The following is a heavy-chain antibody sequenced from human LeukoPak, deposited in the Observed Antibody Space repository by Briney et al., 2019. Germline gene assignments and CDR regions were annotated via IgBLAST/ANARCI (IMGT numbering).Heavy chain of an antibody. CDR2: INSDGSWT. J-gene: IGHJ4*02. V-gene: IGHV3-74*01. Sequence: GGSLRLSCAASGNYWMHWVRQAPGKGLVWVSHINSDGSWTSYADSVKGRFTISKDNAKNTVYLQMNNLRAEDTAVYYCVRSAFHAGSGNYYDYWGQGTLVTVSS. CDR1: GNYW. D-gene: IGHD3-22*01. CDR3: VRSAFHAGSGNYYDY.